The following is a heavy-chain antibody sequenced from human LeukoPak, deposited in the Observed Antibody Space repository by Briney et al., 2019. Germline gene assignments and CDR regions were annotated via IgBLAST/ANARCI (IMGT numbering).Heavy chain of an antibody. CDR3: AKDTSAWWYHRAYMNV. CDR2: ISGSGDTT. D-gene: IGHD2-15*01. CDR1: GFTFSNYA. J-gene: IGHJ6*03. V-gene: IGHV3-23*01. Sequence: GGSLRLSCAASGFTFSNYAMSWVRQAPGGGREWVSAISGSGDTTFHADSVKGRFTTSRDNSKNTLSLQMSGLRVEDSAVYFCAKDTSAWWYHRAYMNVWGTGTTVTVPS.